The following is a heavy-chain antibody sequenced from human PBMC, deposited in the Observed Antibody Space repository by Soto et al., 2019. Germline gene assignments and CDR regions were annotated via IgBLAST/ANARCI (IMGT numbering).Heavy chain of an antibody. CDR1: GYTFTSYE. V-gene: IGHV1-46*01. Sequence: ASVKVSCKASGYTFTSYEMYWVRQAPGQGLEWMGIISPSDGSTTYAQKFQGRVTMTRDTSASTVYMELSSLRSEDTAVYYCARDRRDGYNTFDYWGQGTLVTVSS. J-gene: IGHJ4*02. D-gene: IGHD5-12*01. CDR2: ISPSDGST. CDR3: ARDRRDGYNTFDY.